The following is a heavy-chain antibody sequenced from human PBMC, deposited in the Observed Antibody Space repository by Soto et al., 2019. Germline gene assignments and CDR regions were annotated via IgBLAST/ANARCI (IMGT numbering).Heavy chain of an antibody. Sequence: ASVKVSCKASVYTFTSYGISWVRQAPGQELEWMGWISAYNFNTNYAQKLQGRVTMITDTSTSTAYMELRSLRFDDTAVYYCARDDYPGNWFDPWGQGTLVTVSS. D-gene: IGHD4-17*01. CDR2: ISAYNFNT. CDR1: VYTFTSYG. J-gene: IGHJ5*02. V-gene: IGHV1-18*01. CDR3: ARDDYPGNWFDP.